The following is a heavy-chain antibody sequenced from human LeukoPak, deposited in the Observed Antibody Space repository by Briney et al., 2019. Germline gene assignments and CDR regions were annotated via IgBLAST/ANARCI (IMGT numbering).Heavy chain of an antibody. CDR1: GGSISSVNW. CDR3: ARNGVRQWLVLRFADYFDY. D-gene: IGHD6-19*01. J-gene: IGHJ4*02. Sequence: PSETLSLTCAVSGGSISSVNWWSWVRQPPGKGLEWIGDIYHSGSTNYNPSLKSRLTISVDKSKNQFSLKLTSVTAADTAVYYCARNGVRQWLVLRFADYFDYWGQGTLVTVSS. V-gene: IGHV4-4*02. CDR2: IYHSGST.